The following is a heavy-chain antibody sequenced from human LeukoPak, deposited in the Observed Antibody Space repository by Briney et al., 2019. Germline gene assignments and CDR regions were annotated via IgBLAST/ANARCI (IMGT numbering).Heavy chain of an antibody. D-gene: IGHD3-9*01. CDR1: GYTFTSYG. J-gene: IGHJ4*02. V-gene: IGHV1-18*01. CDR3: ARRNDILTACPYLDDY. CDR2: ISAYNGNT. Sequence: ASVKVSCKASGYTFTSYGISWVRQAPGQGLEWMGWISAYNGNTNYAQKLQDRVTMTTDTSTSTAYMELRSLRSDDTAFYYCARRNDILTACPYLDDYWGQGTLVTVSS.